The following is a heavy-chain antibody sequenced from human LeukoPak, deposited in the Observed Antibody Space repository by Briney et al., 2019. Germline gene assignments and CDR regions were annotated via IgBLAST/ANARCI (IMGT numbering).Heavy chain of an antibody. Sequence: GGSLRLSCAASGFTFSSYWMSWVRQAPGKGLEWVANIKQDGSEKYYVDSVKGRFTISRDNAKNSLYLQMNSLRAEDTAVYYCARDGRSSGWYADYWGQGTLVTVSS. J-gene: IGHJ4*02. CDR3: ARDGRSSGWYADY. D-gene: IGHD6-19*01. V-gene: IGHV3-7*01. CDR2: IKQDGSEK. CDR1: GFTFSSYW.